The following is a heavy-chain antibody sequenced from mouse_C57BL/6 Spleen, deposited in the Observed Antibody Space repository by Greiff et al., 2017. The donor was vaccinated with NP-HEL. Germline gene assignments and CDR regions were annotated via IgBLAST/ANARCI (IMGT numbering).Heavy chain of an antibody. CDR2: IDPETGGT. CDR1: GYTFTDYE. Sequence: QVQLQQSGAELVRPGASVTLSCKASGYTFTDYEMHWVKQTPVHGLEWIGAIDPETGGTAYNQKFKGKAILTADKSSSTAYMELRSLTSEDSAVYYCTRRRIYYYGSSENYFDYWGQGTTLTVSS. CDR3: TRRRIYYYGSSENYFDY. D-gene: IGHD1-1*01. V-gene: IGHV1-15*01. J-gene: IGHJ2*01.